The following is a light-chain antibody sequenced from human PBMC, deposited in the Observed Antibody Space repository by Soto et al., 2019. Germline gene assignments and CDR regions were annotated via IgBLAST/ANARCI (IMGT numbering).Light chain of an antibody. CDR3: QQYNSYSPA. CDR2: AAS. CDR1: QSISSW. J-gene: IGKJ4*01. Sequence: IQITQSPSTLSASLGDRVTITCRASQSISSWLAWYQQKPGKAPKLLIYAASSLESGVPSRFSGSGSGTEFTLTISSLQPDDFATYYCQQYNSYSPAFGGGTKVDIK. V-gene: IGKV1-5*01.